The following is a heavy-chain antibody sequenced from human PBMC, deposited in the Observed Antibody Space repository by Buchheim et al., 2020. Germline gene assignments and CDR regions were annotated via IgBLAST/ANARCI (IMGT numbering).Heavy chain of an antibody. CDR3: ARDRSPGFDY. D-gene: IGHD2-15*01. J-gene: IGHJ4*02. CDR2: ISYDGSNK. Sequence: VQLVESGGGLVQPGGSLRLSCAASGFTFSTHWMTWVRQAPGKGLEWVAVISYDGSNKYYADSVKGRFTISRDNSKNTLYLQMNSLRAEDTAVYYCARDRSPGFDYWGQGTL. CDR1: GFTFSTHW. V-gene: IGHV3-30-3*01.